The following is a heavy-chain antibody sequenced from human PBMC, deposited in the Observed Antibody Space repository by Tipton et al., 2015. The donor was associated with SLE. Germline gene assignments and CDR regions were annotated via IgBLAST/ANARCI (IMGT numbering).Heavy chain of an antibody. CDR3: AREDEGYDTYYYYYGMGV. V-gene: IGHV4-4*07. CDR1: GGSISSYY. Sequence: TLSLTCTVSGGSISSYYWSWIRQPAGKGREWIGRIYTSGSTNYNPSLKSRVTMSVDTSKNQFSLKLSSVTAADTAVYYCAREDEGYDTYYYYYGMGVWGQGTTVTVSS. D-gene: IGHD5-12*01. CDR2: IYTSGST. J-gene: IGHJ6*02.